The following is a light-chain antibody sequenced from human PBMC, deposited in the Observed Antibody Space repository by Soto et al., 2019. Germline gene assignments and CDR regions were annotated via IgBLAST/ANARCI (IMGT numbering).Light chain of an antibody. V-gene: IGLV2-14*01. Sequence: QSALTQPASVSGSPGQSITISCTGTSSDVGGYNYVSWYQQHPGKAPKLMIYEVSNRPSGVSNRFSGSKSGNTASPTISGLQAEDEADYYCSSYTSSSSYDFGTGTKLTVL. CDR3: SSYTSSSSYD. J-gene: IGLJ1*01. CDR1: SSDVGGYNY. CDR2: EVS.